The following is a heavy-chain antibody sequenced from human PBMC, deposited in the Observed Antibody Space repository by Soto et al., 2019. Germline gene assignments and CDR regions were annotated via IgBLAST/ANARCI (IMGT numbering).Heavy chain of an antibody. CDR3: AKGSRLHLGEFPY. V-gene: IGHV3-9*01. Sequence: EVQLVESGGDWVQPGRSLRLSCAASGFTFDDYAMNWVRQAPGKGLEWVSGISWDSYSKGYADSVKGRFTISRDNSKNSLYLLMNSLRTEDTALYYCAKGSRLHLGEFPYWGQGTLVTVSS. CDR2: ISWDSYSK. D-gene: IGHD3-16*01. J-gene: IGHJ4*02. CDR1: GFTFDDYA.